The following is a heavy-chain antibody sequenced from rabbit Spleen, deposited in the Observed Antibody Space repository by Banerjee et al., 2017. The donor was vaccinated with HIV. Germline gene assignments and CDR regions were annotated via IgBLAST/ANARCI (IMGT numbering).Heavy chain of an antibody. D-gene: IGHD1-1*01. CDR1: GVSFSVSSY. CDR2: IDTSDGDT. V-gene: IGHV1S40*01. J-gene: IGHJ2*01. CDR3: ARNYVNAFDP. Sequence: QSLEESGGDLVKPGASLTLTCIASGVSFSVSSYMCWVRQAPGKGLEWIACIDTSDGDTDYANWPKGRFTISKTSSTTVTLQMTSLTAADTATYFCARNYVNAFDPWGPGTLVTVS.